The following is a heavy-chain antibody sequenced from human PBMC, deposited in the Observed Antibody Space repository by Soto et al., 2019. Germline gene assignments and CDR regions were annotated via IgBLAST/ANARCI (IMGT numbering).Heavy chain of an antibody. CDR1: GFRFSSSW. D-gene: IGHD1-1*01. J-gene: IGHJ4*02. Sequence: EVQLMESGGGLVQPGGSLRLSCAASGFRFSSSWMAWVRQAPGKGLEWVADVNQDEREKNYVDSVRGRVTISRDNDRNSMYLQMNSLRAEDTAVYYCARDPENGAIDYWGLGTLVTVSS. CDR3: ARDPENGAIDY. V-gene: IGHV3-7*01. CDR2: VNQDEREK.